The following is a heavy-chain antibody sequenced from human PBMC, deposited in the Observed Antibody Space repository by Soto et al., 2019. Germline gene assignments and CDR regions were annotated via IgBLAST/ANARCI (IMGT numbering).Heavy chain of an antibody. D-gene: IGHD3-10*01. V-gene: IGHV3-74*02. CDR3: ASDLSGRADV. CDR2: MNEDGGTT. CDR1: GFTFSSYW. J-gene: IGHJ6*02. Sequence: EVQLVESGGGLVRPGGSLRLSCAASGFTFSSYWMHWVRQAPGKGLVWVSRMNEDGGTTDYADSVKGRFTIARDNAKNTLYLQMNSLRVEDTAVYYCASDLSGRADVWGQGTTFTCSS.